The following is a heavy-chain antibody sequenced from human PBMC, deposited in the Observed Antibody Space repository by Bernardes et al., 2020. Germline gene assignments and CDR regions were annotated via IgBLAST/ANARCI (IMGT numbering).Heavy chain of an antibody. V-gene: IGHV4-59*01. Sequence: SETLSLTCTVSGGSISTYYWSWIRQPPGKGLEWIGYIYYDGSTKRNPSLKSRVTISVDTSKNQFSLKLSSVTAADTAVYFCARVSKVLYYSPMDVWGQGTTVTVSS. CDR1: GGSISTYY. CDR2: IYYDGST. CDR3: ARVSKVLYYSPMDV. D-gene: IGHD3-10*01. J-gene: IGHJ6*02.